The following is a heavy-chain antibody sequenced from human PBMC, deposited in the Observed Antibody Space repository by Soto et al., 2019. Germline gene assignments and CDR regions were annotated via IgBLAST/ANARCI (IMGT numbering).Heavy chain of an antibody. J-gene: IGHJ3*02. CDR1: GYTFTSYA. V-gene: IGHV1-3*01. Sequence: ASVKVSCKASGYTFTSYAMHWVRQAPGQRLEWMGWINAGNGNTKYSQKFQGRVTITRDTSASTAYMELSSLRSEDTAVYYCARGRGSGWYDAFDIWGQGTMVTVSS. D-gene: IGHD6-19*01. CDR3: ARGRGSGWYDAFDI. CDR2: INAGNGNT.